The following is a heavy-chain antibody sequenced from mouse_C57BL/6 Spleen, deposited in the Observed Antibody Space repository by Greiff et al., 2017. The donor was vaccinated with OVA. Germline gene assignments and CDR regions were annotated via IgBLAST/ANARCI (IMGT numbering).Heavy chain of an antibody. CDR2: IVPNSGGT. V-gene: IGHV1-72*01. J-gene: IGHJ4*01. CDR3: AKATYYSNYDYAMDD. Sequence: QVQLQQPGAELVKPGASVKLSCKASGYTFTSYWMHWVKQRPGRGLEWIGRIVPNSGGTKYNEKFKSKATLTVDKPSSTAYMQLSSLTSEDAAVYNCAKATYYSNYDYAMDDWGKGTSVTVSS. D-gene: IGHD2-5*01. CDR1: GYTFTSYW.